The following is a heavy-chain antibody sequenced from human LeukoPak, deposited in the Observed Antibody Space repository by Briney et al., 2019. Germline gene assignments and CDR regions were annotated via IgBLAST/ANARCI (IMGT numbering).Heavy chain of an antibody. V-gene: IGHV1-18*01. Sequence: ASVKVSCTASGYTFTSYGISWVRQAPGQGLEWMGWISAYNGNTNYAQKLQGRVTMTTDTSTSTAYMELRSLRSDDTAVYYCASSGSYSTYDAFDIWGQGTMVTVSS. CDR1: GYTFTSYG. CDR3: ASSGSYSTYDAFDI. D-gene: IGHD1-26*01. J-gene: IGHJ3*02. CDR2: ISAYNGNT.